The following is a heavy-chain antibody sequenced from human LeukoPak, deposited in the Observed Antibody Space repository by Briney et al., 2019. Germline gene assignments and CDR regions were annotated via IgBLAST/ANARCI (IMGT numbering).Heavy chain of an antibody. V-gene: IGHV1-2*02. Sequence: ASVKVSCKASGYTFTGYYTHWVRQAPGQGLEWMGWINPNSGGTNYAQKFQGRVTMTRDTSISTAYMELSRLRSDDTAVYYCARDHAQRGWYLTSDYYFDYWGQGTLVTVSS. J-gene: IGHJ4*02. CDR3: ARDHAQRGWYLTSDYYFDY. CDR1: GYTFTGYY. CDR2: INPNSGGT. D-gene: IGHD6-19*01.